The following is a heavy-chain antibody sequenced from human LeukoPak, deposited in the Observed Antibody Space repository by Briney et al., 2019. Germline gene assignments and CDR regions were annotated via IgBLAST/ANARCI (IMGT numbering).Heavy chain of an antibody. CDR3: AKSGGYGLIDY. J-gene: IGHJ4*02. Sequence: SETLSLTCTVSGASISGSGYYWGWVRQPPGKGLEWIGNIYSSGSTYYNASLQSRVTISMDTSKNQFSLRLNSVTAADTAMYYCAKSGGYGLIDYWGQGTLVTVSS. D-gene: IGHD1-26*01. CDR2: IYSSGST. V-gene: IGHV4-39*01. CDR1: GASISGSGYY.